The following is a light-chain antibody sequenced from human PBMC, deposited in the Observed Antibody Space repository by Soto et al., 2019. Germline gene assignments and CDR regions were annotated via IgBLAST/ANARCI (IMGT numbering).Light chain of an antibody. CDR2: GAS. J-gene: IGKJ5*01. CDR3: QQYGSSST. CDR1: QSVISTY. Sequence: EIALTQSRGTLSLSPGERATLSCLASQSVISTYLAWYQQKPGQAPRLLIYGASSRATGIPDRFSGSGSGTDFTLTISRLEPEDFAVYYCQQYGSSSTFGQGTRLEIK. V-gene: IGKV3-20*01.